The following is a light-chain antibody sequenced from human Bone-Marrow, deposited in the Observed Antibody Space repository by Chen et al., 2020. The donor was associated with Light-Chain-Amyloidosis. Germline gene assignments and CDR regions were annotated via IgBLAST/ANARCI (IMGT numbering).Light chain of an antibody. J-gene: IGLJ3*02. CDR3: VLYMGSGIGV. CDR2: STN. CDR1: SGSVSTSYY. Sequence: QTVVTQEPAFSVSPGVTVTLTCGLSSGSVSTSYYPSWYQQTPGQAPRTLIYSTNTRSSGVPDRFSGSILGNKAALTITGAQADDESDYYCVLYMGSGIGVFGGGTKLTVL. V-gene: IGLV8-61*01.